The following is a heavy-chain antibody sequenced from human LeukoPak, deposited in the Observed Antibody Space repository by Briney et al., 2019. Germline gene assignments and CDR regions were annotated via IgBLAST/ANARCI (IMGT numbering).Heavy chain of an antibody. V-gene: IGHV4-34*01. J-gene: IGHJ5*02. CDR2: INHSGST. CDR1: GGSFSGYY. Sequence: PSETLSLTCAVYGGSFSGYYWSWIRQPPGKGLEWIGEINHSGSTNYNPSLKSRVTISVDTSKNQFSLKLSSVTAADTAVYYCASKPYSSSWYPHNWFDPWGQGTLVTVSS. D-gene: IGHD6-13*01. CDR3: ASKPYSSSWYPHNWFDP.